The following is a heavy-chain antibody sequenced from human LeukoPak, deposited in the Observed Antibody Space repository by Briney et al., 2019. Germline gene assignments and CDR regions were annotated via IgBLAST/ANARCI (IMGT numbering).Heavy chain of an antibody. D-gene: IGHD4-17*01. J-gene: IGHJ4*02. CDR3: AIYRSYGDRDY. V-gene: IGHV3-11*06. CDR1: GFTFSDYY. Sequence: TGGPLRLSCAASGFTFSDYYMSWIRQAPGKGLEWVSYISSSSTYTNYADSVKGRFTISRDNAKNSLYLQMNSLRAEDTAVYYCAIYRSYGDRDYWGQGTLVTVSS. CDR2: ISSSSTYT.